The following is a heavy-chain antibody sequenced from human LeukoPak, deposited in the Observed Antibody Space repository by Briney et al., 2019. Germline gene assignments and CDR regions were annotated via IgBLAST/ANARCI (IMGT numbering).Heavy chain of an antibody. CDR2: IIPIFGTA. J-gene: IGHJ3*02. V-gene: IGHV1-69*13. CDR1: GGTFSSYA. D-gene: IGHD2-2*01. Sequence: SAKVSCKASGGTFSSYAISWVRQAPGQGLEWMGGIIPIFGTANYAQKFQGRVTITADESTSTAYMELSSLRSEDTAVYYCARERTYCSSTSCSPAGAFDIWGQGTMVTVSS. CDR3: ARERTYCSSTSCSPAGAFDI.